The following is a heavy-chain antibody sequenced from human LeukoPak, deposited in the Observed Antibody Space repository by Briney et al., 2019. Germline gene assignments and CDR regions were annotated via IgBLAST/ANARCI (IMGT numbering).Heavy chain of an antibody. D-gene: IGHD2-15*01. CDR1: GDSVSSNSAA. CDR2: TYYRSKWYN. J-gene: IGHJ6*03. CDR3: ARDLGYCSGGSCQRHYYYYYMDV. V-gene: IGHV6-1*01. Sequence: SQTLSLTCAISGDSVSSNSAAWNWIRQSPSRGLEWLGRTYYRSKWYNDYAVSVKSRITINPDTSKNQFSLQLNSVTPEDTAVYYCARDLGYCSGGSCQRHYYYYYMDVWGKGTTVTVSS.